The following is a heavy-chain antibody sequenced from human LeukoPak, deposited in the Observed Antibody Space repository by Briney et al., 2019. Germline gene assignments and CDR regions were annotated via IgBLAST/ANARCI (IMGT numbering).Heavy chain of an antibody. D-gene: IGHD3-22*01. V-gene: IGHV4-61*05. CDR3: ARGPYSYDSSGAFDI. CDR2: VSNIETT. CDR1: GGSIRSSSYY. J-gene: IGHJ3*02. Sequence: SETLSLTCTVSGGSIRSSSYYWGWIRQPPGKRLEWIGYVSNIETTNYNPSLKSRVTISVYTSKNQFSLRLNSVTAADTAVYFCARGPYSYDSSGAFDIWGQGTMVTVSS.